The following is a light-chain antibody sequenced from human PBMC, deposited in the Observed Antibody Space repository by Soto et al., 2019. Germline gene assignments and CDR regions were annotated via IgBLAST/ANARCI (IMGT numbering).Light chain of an antibody. V-gene: IGLV1-51*01. CDR1: SSKIGDNY. J-gene: IGLJ3*02. CDR2: DNN. CDR3: GTWDSSLSAGV. Sequence: QSVLTQPPSVSAAPGQKVTISCFGSSSKIGDNYVSWYQQLPGTAPKLLIYDNNKRPSGIPDRFSGSKSGTSATLGITGLQTGDEADYYCGTWDSSLSAGVFGGGTKLTVL.